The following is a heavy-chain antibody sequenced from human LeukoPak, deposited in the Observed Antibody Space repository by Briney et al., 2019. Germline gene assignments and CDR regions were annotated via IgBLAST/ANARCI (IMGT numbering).Heavy chain of an antibody. CDR1: GGTFSSYA. CDR2: IIPILGIA. D-gene: IGHD2-15*01. Sequence: ASVKVSCKASGGTFSSYAISWVRQAPGQGLEWMGRIIPILGIANYAQKFQGRVTITADKSTSTAYMELSSLRSEDTAVYYCASRYCSGGSCDASFDYWGQGTLVTVSS. CDR3: ASRYCSGGSCDASFDY. J-gene: IGHJ4*02. V-gene: IGHV1-69*04.